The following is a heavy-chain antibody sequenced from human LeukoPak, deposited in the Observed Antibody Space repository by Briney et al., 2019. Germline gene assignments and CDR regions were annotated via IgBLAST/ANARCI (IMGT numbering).Heavy chain of an antibody. V-gene: IGHV3-53*01. CDR3: ARVAREIGYFDY. J-gene: IGHJ4*02. Sequence: PGRSLRLSCAASGFTVSSNYMSWVRQAPGKGLEWVSVIYSGGSTYYADSVKGRFTISRDNSKNTLYLQMNSLRAEDTAVYYCARVAREIGYFDYWGQGTLVTVSS. D-gene: IGHD2-15*01. CDR2: IYSGGST. CDR1: GFTVSSNY.